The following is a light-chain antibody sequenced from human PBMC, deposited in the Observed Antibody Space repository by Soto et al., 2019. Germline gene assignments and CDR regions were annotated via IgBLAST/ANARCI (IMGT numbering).Light chain of an antibody. CDR1: QVIYSW. J-gene: IGKJ5*01. CDR2: AAS. Sequence: DIKMTGTPSCWAGSVIDRVKITFRASQVIYSWIAWYQQKPGRAPKLLIFAASNLQSGVPVRLTGSGSGTDFILSINRLQPEDVATYYCHQLDSLPLTFGQGTRLEIK. CDR3: HQLDSLPLT. V-gene: IGKV1-12*01.